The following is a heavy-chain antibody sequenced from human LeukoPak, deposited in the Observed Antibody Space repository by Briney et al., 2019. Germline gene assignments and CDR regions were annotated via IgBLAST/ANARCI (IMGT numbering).Heavy chain of an antibody. J-gene: IGHJ4*02. CDR1: GGPFSGYD. CDR3: ASPARPRSGWWDY. CDR2: INRSGNT. D-gene: IGHD3-3*01. Sequence: PSETLSLTCAVYGGPFSGYDWSWIRQPPGKGLEWIGEINRSGNTNYNPSLKSRVTISVDTSKNQFSLKLSSVTAADTAVYYCASPARPRSGWWDYWGQGTLVTVSS. V-gene: IGHV4-34*01.